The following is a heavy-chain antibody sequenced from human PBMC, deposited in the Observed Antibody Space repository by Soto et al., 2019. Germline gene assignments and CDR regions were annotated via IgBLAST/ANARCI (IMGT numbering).Heavy chain of an antibody. V-gene: IGHV3-30*04. CDR3: ARGITLEGSSSFDYYYGMDV. D-gene: IGHD6-6*01. CDR1: GFTFSSYA. Sequence: GGSLRLSCAASGFTFSSYAMHWVRQAPGKGLEWVAVISYDGSNKYYADSVKGRFTISRDNSKNTLYLQMNSLRAEDTAVYYCARGITLEGSSSFDYYYGMDVWGQGTTVTVS. CDR2: ISYDGSNK. J-gene: IGHJ6*02.